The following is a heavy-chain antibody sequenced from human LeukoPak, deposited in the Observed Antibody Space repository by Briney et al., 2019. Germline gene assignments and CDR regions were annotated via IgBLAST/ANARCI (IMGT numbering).Heavy chain of an antibody. Sequence: SETLSLTCTVSGGSISSYYWSWIRQPPGKGLEWIGYIYYSGSTNYNPSLKSRVTISVDTSKNQFSLKLSSVTAADTAVYYCAREHSTWYYYMDVWGKGTRVTVSS. CDR3: AREHSTWYYYMDV. J-gene: IGHJ6*03. V-gene: IGHV4-59*12. CDR2: IYYSGST. D-gene: IGHD6-13*01. CDR1: GGSISSYY.